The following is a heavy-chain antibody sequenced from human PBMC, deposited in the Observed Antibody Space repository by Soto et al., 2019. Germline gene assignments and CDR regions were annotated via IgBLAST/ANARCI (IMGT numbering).Heavy chain of an antibody. CDR3: ARAGRTWIQLSY. CDR2: IWYDGSNK. CDR1: GFTFSSYG. Sequence: GGSLRLSCAASGFTFSSYGMHRVRQAPGKGLEWVAVIWYDGSNKYYADSVKGRFTISRDNSKNTLYLQMNSLRAEDTAVYYCARAGRTWIQLSYWGQGTLVTVSS. D-gene: IGHD5-18*01. J-gene: IGHJ4*02. V-gene: IGHV3-33*01.